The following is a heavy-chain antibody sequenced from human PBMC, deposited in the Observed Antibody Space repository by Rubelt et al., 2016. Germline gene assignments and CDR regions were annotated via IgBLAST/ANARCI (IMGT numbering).Heavy chain of an antibody. Sequence: QVQLQESGPGLVKPSETLSLTCTVSGGSISTYYWSWIRQPPGKGLEWIGYVYNSGRSDYNPSIKSRVTISIDTSRTQFSLKLTPVAVADTAGDYCAGGRDLGVLNGAPFGDWGQGTLVTVSS. CDR3: AGGRDLGVLNGAPFGD. CDR2: VYNSGRS. J-gene: IGHJ4*02. CDR1: GGSISTYY. V-gene: IGHV4-59*01. D-gene: IGHD3-16*01.